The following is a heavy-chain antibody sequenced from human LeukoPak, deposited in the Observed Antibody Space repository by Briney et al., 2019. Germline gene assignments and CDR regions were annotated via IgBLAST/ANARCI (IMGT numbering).Heavy chain of an antibody. J-gene: IGHJ4*02. V-gene: IGHV6-1*01. CDR2: TYYRSKWYN. CDR3: ARFLVLDCSGAGCYSLPYDY. Sequence: SQTLSLTCAISRDSVSSNSAAWNWIRQSPSRGLEWLGRTYYRSKWYNSYAESVTSRITITPDTSRNQVSLQLNSVTPEDTCVLFCARFLVLDCSGAGCYSLPYDYWGQGTLVTVSS. D-gene: IGHD2-15*01. CDR1: RDSVSSNSAA.